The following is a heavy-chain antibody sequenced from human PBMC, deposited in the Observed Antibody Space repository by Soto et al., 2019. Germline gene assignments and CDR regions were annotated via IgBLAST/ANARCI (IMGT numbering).Heavy chain of an antibody. Sequence: QVQLQQWGAGLLKPSETLSLTCAVYGGSFSGYYWSWIRQPPGKGLEWIGEINHSGSTNYNPSLKSRVTISVDTSKNQFSLKLSSVTAADTAVYYCAREGATANWGFVGYWGQGTLVTVSS. CDR2: INHSGST. CDR1: GGSFSGYY. D-gene: IGHD7-27*01. V-gene: IGHV4-34*01. J-gene: IGHJ4*02. CDR3: AREGATANWGFVGY.